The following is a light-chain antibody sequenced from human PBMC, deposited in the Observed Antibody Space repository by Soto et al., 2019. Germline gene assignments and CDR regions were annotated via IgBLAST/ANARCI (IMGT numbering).Light chain of an antibody. J-gene: IGKJ1*01. CDR1: QGLSTW. CDR2: SAS. V-gene: IGKV1-12*01. CDR3: QQASRFPWT. Sequence: DIQMTQSPSSVSASVGDRVTITCRASQGLSTWLAWYQQKPGKAPKLLVHSASTLQSGVPSRFSGSVSGTNFTLTITSLQPEDFATFYCQQASRFPWTFGQGTTVENK.